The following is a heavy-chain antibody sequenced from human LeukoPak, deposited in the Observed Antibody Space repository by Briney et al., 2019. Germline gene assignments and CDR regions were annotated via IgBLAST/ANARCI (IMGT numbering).Heavy chain of an antibody. J-gene: IGHJ3*02. CDR3: ARQSYYDSSPKDAFDI. V-gene: IGHV3-11*01. CDR1: GFTFSDYY. Sequence: GGSLRLSCAASGFTFSDYYMSWIRQAPGKGLEWVSYISSSGSTIYYADSVKGRFTISRDNAKNSLYLQMNSLRAEDTAVYYCARQSYYDSSPKDAFDIWGQGTMVTVSS. D-gene: IGHD3-22*01. CDR2: ISSSGSTI.